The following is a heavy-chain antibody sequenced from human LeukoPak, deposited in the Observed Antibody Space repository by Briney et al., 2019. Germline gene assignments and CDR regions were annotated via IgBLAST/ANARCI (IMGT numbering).Heavy chain of an antibody. J-gene: IGHJ4*02. CDR1: GGSITSYY. CDR3: ARASGYSSGWYFDY. V-gene: IGHV4-38-2*02. D-gene: IGHD6-19*01. Sequence: SETLSLTCTVSGGSITSYYWSWIRQPPGKGLEWIGSIYHSGSTYYNPSLKSRVTISVDTSKNQFSLKLSSVTAADTAVYYCARASGYSSGWYFDYWGQGTLVTVSS. CDR2: IYHSGST.